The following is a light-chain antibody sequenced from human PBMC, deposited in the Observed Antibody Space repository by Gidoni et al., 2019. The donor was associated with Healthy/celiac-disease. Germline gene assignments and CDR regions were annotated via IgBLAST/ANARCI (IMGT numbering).Light chain of an antibody. CDR2: AAS. CDR1: QGIRND. CDR3: LQDYNYPYT. V-gene: IGKV1-6*01. Sequence: AIQMTQSPSSLSASVGDRVTITCRVSQGIRNDLGWYQQKPGQAPKFLIYAASSIQSGVPSRVSGSGSGPDFTLTISSLQPEDFATYYFLQDYNYPYTFXQXTKLEIK. J-gene: IGKJ2*01.